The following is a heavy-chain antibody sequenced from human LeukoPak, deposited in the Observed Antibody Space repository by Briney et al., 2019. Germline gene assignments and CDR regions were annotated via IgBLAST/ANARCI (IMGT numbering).Heavy chain of an antibody. V-gene: IGHV1-18*01. CDR2: ISAYNGNT. CDR3: ARDPYSYDSSGYYRALDY. Sequence: ASVKVSCKASGYTFTSYGISWVRQAPGQGPEWMGWISAYNGNTKYAQKLQDRVTMTTDTSTNTAYMELRSLRSDDTAVYYCARDPYSYDSSGYYRALDYWGQGTLVTVSS. J-gene: IGHJ4*02. D-gene: IGHD3-22*01. CDR1: GYTFTSYG.